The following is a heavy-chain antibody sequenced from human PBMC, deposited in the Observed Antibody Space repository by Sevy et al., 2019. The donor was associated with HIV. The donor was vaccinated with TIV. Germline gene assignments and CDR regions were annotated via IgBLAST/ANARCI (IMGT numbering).Heavy chain of an antibody. V-gene: IGHV3-30*02. CDR2: IRNDGSTK. CDR3: VKGPHPAVTTSYGLDV. J-gene: IGHJ6*02. Sequence: GGSLRLSCAASGFIFSSYGMHWVRQAPGKGLEWVTFIRNDGSTKYYSDSVRGRFAISRDNSKSTVYLQMNSLRPEDTAVYYGVKGPHPAVTTSYGLDVWGQGTTVTVSS. CDR1: GFIFSSYG. D-gene: IGHD4-17*01.